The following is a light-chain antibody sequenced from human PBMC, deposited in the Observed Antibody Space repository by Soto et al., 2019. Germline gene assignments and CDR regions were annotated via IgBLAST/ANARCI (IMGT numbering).Light chain of an antibody. V-gene: IGKV3-20*01. CDR3: QQYGTSGT. CDR2: GAS. Sequence: EIVLTQSPGTLSLSPGERATLSCRASQSVSNNYLAWYQQKPGQAPRLLIYGASNRATGIPDRFSGSASGTDFTPTISRLEPEDFAVYYCQQYGTSGTFGQGTKVEIK. CDR1: QSVSNNY. J-gene: IGKJ1*01.